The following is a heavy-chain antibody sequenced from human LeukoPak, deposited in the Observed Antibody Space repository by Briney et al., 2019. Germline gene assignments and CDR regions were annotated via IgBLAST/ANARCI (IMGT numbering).Heavy chain of an antibody. J-gene: IGHJ4*02. CDR2: INQDGSEK. V-gene: IGHV3-7*01. CDR3: ARNSGGSSDY. D-gene: IGHD1-26*01. CDR1: GFTFINYW. Sequence: GGSLRLSCAASGFTFINYWMTWVRQAPGKGLEWVANINQDGSEKYYVDSVKGRFTISRGNAKNSLYLQMNSLRAEDTAVYYCARNSGGSSDYWGQGTLVTVSS.